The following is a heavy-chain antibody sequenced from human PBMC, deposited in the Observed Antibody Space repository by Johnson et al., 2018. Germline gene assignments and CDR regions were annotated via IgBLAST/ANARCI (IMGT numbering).Heavy chain of an antibody. Sequence: VQLVQSGGGLVKPGGSLRLSCAASGFTFSSYSMNWVRQAPGKGLEWVSSISSSSTYIYFADSVKGRFTISRDNAKNSLYLQMNSLRAEDTAVYYCARGYWVGAHDAFDIWGQGTMVTVSS. CDR3: ARGYWVGAHDAFDI. CDR1: GFTFSSYS. CDR2: ISSSSTYI. J-gene: IGHJ3*02. V-gene: IGHV3-21*01. D-gene: IGHD1-26*01.